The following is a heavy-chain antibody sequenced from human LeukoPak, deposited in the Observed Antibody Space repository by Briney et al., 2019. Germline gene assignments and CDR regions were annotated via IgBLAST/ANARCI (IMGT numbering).Heavy chain of an antibody. CDR1: GFTFSSYG. CDR2: ISYDGGNK. V-gene: IGHV3-30*18. D-gene: IGHD1-1*01. CDR3: AKDRVQSSAFDI. Sequence: GGSLRLSCAASGFTFSSYGMHWVRQAPGKGLEWVAVISYDGGNKYYADSVKGRFTISRDNSKNTLYLQMNSLRAEDTAVYYCAKDRVQSSAFDIWGQGTMVTVSS. J-gene: IGHJ3*02.